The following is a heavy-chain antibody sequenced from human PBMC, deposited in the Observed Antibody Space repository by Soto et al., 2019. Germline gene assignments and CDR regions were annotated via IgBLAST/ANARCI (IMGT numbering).Heavy chain of an antibody. CDR1: GFTFDDYG. D-gene: IGHD1-7*01. V-gene: IGHV3-20*01. Sequence: EVQLVESGGGVVRPGGSLRLSCAASGFTFDDYGMSWVRQAPGKGLEWVAGINWNGGSTGYADSVKGRLTISRDNPKNYQYLQMTSLRAEDTGLYHCATGTGNCNCLSIPHPYYYYYIDVWSKGSAVAVSS. CDR3: ATGTGNCNCLSIPHPYYYYYIDV. J-gene: IGHJ6*03. CDR2: INWNGGST.